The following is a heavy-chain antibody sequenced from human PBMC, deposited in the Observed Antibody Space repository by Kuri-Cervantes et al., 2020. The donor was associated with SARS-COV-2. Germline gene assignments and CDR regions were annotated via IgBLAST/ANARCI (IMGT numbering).Heavy chain of an antibody. V-gene: IGHV1-2*04. CDR2: MNPNSGGT. Sequence: ASVKVSCKASGYTFTSYDINWVRQATGQGLEWMGWMNPNSGGTNYAQKFQGWVTMTRDTSISTAYMELSRLRSDDTAVYYCARDERGYSSNWFDPWGQGTLVTVSS. CDR1: GYTFTSYD. J-gene: IGHJ5*02. D-gene: IGHD6-13*01. CDR3: ARDERGYSSNWFDP.